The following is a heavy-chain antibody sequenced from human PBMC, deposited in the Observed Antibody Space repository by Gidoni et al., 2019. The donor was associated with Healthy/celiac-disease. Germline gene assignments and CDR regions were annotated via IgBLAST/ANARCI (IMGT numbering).Heavy chain of an antibody. CDR2: IWYDGSNK. CDR3: ARVSEQWLPKGGVFDY. V-gene: IGHV3-33*01. CDR1: GFPFSSYG. D-gene: IGHD6-19*01. Sequence: QVQLVESGGGVVQPGRSLRLSCAASGFPFSSYGMHWVRQAPGKGLGWVAVIWYDGSNKYYADSVKGRFTISRDNSKNTLYLQMNSLRAEDTAVYYCARVSEQWLPKGGVFDYWGQGTLVTVSS. J-gene: IGHJ4*02.